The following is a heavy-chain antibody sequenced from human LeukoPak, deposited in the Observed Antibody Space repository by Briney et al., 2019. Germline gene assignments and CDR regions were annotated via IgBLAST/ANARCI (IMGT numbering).Heavy chain of an antibody. J-gene: IGHJ6*03. CDR1: GYIFTTYW. D-gene: IGHD3-3*01. CDR2: IYPGDSDT. CDR3: ARQTIFAWDYYYYYMDV. V-gene: IGHV5-51*01. Sequence: GESLKISCKGSGYIFTTYWIGWVRQMPGKGLEGMGIIYPGDSDTRDSPSFQGQVTISADKSISTAYLQWSSLKASDTAMYYCARQTIFAWDYYYYYMDVWGKGTTVTVSS.